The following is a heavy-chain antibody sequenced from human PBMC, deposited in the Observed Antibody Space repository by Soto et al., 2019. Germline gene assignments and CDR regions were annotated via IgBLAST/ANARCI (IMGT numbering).Heavy chain of an antibody. V-gene: IGHV1-18*01. J-gene: IGHJ3*02. D-gene: IGHD2-15*01. Sequence: ASVKVSFKASGYTFTSYGISWVRQAPGQGLEWMGWISAYNGNTNYAQKLQGRVTMTTDTSTSTAYMELRSLRSDDTAVYYCATCVSRGCYSSAFDIWGQGTMVT. CDR2: ISAYNGNT. CDR3: ATCVSRGCYSSAFDI. CDR1: GYTFTSYG.